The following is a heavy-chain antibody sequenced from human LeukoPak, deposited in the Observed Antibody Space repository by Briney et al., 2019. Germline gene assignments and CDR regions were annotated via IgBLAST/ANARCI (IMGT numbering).Heavy chain of an antibody. CDR3: ARFNSTYYYYDY. Sequence: SETLSLTCTVSGGSISSYYWSWIRQPPGKGLEWIGYIYHSGTTHYNPSLKSRVTISGDTSKNQFSLRLSSVTAADTAVYYCARFNSTYYYYDYWGQGTLVTVSS. V-gene: IGHV4-59*08. CDR2: IYHSGTT. D-gene: IGHD2/OR15-2a*01. CDR1: GGSISSYY. J-gene: IGHJ4*02.